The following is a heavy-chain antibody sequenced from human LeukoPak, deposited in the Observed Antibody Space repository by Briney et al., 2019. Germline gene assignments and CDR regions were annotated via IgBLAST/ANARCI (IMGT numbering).Heavy chain of an antibody. D-gene: IGHD4-17*01. CDR2: MNPNSGTT. CDR1: GYTFTSHD. J-gene: IGHJ4*02. CDR3: AKTYGDYSTPFDY. Sequence: ASVKVSCKASGYTFTSHDINWVRQATGQGLEWMGWMNPNSGTTGFAQRFQGRVTMTRNTSISTAYMELSSLRSEDTAVYFCAKTYGDYSTPFDYWGQGTPVTVSS. V-gene: IGHV1-8*01.